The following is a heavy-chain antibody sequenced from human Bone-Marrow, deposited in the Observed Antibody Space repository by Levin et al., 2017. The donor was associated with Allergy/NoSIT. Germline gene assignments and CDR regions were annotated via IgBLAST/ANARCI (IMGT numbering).Heavy chain of an antibody. D-gene: IGHD3-3*01. CDR2: IKALSDGGTT. J-gene: IGHJ4*01. V-gene: IGHV3-15*01. CDR3: TTDEGFSPFED. CDR1: GFPFSHAW. Sequence: GESLKISCEGSGFPFSHAWMSWVRQAPGKGLEWVGRIKALSDGGTTEYAAPVKGRFRISRDDSKQTVFLQMNSLTMEDTAVYYCTTDEGFSPFEDWGHGTLVAVSS.